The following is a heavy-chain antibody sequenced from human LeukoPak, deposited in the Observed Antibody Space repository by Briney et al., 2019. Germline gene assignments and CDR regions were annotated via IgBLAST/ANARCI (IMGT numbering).Heavy chain of an antibody. D-gene: IGHD2-15*01. CDR2: IYYSGST. Sequence: SETLSLTCTVSGGSISSGGYYWSWIRQHPGKGLEWIGYIYYSGSTYYNPSLKSRVTISVDTSKNQFSLKLSSVTAADTAVYYCARDGHSGVAAIYFDYWGQGTLVTVSS. V-gene: IGHV4-31*03. J-gene: IGHJ4*02. CDR3: ARDGHSGVAAIYFDY. CDR1: GGSISSGGYY.